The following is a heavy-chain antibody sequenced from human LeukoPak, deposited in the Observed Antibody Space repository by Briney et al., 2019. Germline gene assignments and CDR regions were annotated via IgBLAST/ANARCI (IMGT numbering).Heavy chain of an antibody. CDR1: GFTFSSYA. V-gene: IGHV3-74*01. Sequence: GRSLRLSCAASGFTFSSYAMHWVRQAPGKGLEWVSRINSDGSSTSYADSVKGRFTISRDNAKNTLYLQMNSLRAEDTAVYYCARVHSPTYYYDSSGYSYFDYWGQGTLVTVSS. D-gene: IGHD3-22*01. J-gene: IGHJ4*02. CDR2: INSDGSST. CDR3: ARVHSPTYYYDSSGYSYFDY.